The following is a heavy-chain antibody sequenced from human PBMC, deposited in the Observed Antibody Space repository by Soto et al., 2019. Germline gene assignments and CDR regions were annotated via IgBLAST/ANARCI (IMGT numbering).Heavy chain of an antibody. V-gene: IGHV1-8*01. CDR1: GYTFTSYD. CDR2: MNPNSGNT. Sequence: ASVKVSCKASGYTFTSYDINWVRQATGQGLEWMGWMNPNSGNTGYAQKFQGRVTMTRNTSISTAYMELSSLRSEDTAVYYCARAIRSTSHEYYYSMDVWGKGTTVTSP. D-gene: IGHD2-2*01. J-gene: IGHJ6*03. CDR3: ARAIRSTSHEYYYSMDV.